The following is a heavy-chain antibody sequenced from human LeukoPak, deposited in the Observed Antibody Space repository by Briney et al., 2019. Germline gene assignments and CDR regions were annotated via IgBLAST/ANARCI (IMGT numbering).Heavy chain of an antibody. CDR2: IDWDDDK. CDR3: ARATTYDYVWGSYRGYYFDY. J-gene: IGHJ4*02. Sequence: SGPTLVNPTQTLTLTCTFSGFSLSTSGMCVSWIRQPPGKALEWLARIDWDDDKYYSTSLKTRPTISKDTSKNQVVLTMTNMDPVDTATYYCARATTYDYVWGSYRGYYFDYWGQGTLVTVSS. CDR1: GFSLSTSGMC. V-gene: IGHV2-70*11. D-gene: IGHD3-16*02.